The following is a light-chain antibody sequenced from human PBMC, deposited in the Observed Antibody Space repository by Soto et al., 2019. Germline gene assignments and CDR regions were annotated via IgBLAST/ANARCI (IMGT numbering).Light chain of an antibody. CDR1: SSNIGNNA. CDR2: YDD. V-gene: IGLV1-36*01. Sequence: CSGSSSNIGNNAVNWYQQLPGKAPKLLIYYDDLLPSGVSDRFSGSKSGTSASLAISGLQSEDEADYYCAAWDDSLNGWVFGGGTKLTVL. CDR3: AAWDDSLNGWV. J-gene: IGLJ3*02.